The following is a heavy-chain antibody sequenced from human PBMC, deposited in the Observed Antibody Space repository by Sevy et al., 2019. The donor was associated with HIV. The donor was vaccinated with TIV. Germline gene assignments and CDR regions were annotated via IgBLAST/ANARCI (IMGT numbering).Heavy chain of an antibody. J-gene: IGHJ4*02. CDR1: GYLFISFV. Sequence: ASVKVSCKASGYLFISFVMHWVRQAPGQGLEWVGWINVGNGNTKYSQKFQDRVTITRDASTSTTYMELTSLTSEDTAIYYCTREAKQQLSQYFFDFWSQGTLVTVSS. CDR2: INVGNGNT. CDR3: TREAKQQLSQYFFDF. D-gene: IGHD6-13*01. V-gene: IGHV1-3*01.